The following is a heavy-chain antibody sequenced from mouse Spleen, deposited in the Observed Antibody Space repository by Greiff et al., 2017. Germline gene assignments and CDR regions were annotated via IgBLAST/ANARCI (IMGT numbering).Heavy chain of an antibody. V-gene: IGHV5-6-3*01. CDR3: ARDGDYDFPFAY. J-gene: IGHJ3*01. CDR1: GFTFSSYG. CDR2: INSNGGST. Sequence: EVQLQQSGGGLVQPGGSLKLSCAASGFTFSSYGMSWVRQTPDKRLELVATINSNGGSTYYPDSVKGRFTISRDNAKNTLYLQMSSLKSEDTAMYYCARDGDYDFPFAYWGQGTLVTVSA. D-gene: IGHD2-4*01.